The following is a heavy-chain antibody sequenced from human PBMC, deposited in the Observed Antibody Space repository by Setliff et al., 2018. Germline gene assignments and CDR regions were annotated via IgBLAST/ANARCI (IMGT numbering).Heavy chain of an antibody. J-gene: IGHJ4*02. CDR2: IAYSGNS. CDR1: GVSISTIFY. Sequence: PSETLSLTCSVSGVSISTIFYWGWIRQPPGKGPEWIGSIAYSGNSYYKPSLKSQVTISLDTSRNQFSLNLRSVTAADTAVYYCVRHWDYCGGDCPHNSIDFWGQGTLVTVSS. D-gene: IGHD2-21*02. CDR3: VRHWDYCGGDCPHNSIDF. V-gene: IGHV4-39*01.